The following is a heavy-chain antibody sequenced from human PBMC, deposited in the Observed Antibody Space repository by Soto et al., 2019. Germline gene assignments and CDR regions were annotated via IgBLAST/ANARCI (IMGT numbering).Heavy chain of an antibody. CDR2: ISAYNGNT. D-gene: IGHD3-16*01. CDR1: GYTFTSYG. CDR3: ARDGALGENFCYYGMDV. J-gene: IGHJ6*02. V-gene: IGHV1-18*01. Sequence: QVQLVQSGAEVKKPGASVKVSCKASGYTFTSYGISWVRQAPGQGLEWMGWISAYNGNTTYAQKLQGRVTMTTDTSTSTAYMELRSLRSDDTAVYYCARDGALGENFCYYGMDVWGQGTTVTVSS.